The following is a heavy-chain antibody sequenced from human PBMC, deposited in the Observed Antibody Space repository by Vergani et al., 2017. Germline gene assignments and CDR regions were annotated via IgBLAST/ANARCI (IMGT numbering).Heavy chain of an antibody. CDR1: GGTFSSYA. CDR2: IIPIFGTA. Sequence: QVQLVQSGAEVKKPGSSVKVSCKASGGTFSSYAISWVRQAPGQGLEWMGGIIPIFGTANYAQKFQGRVTITADESTSTAYMELSSLRSEDTAVYYCASKPEPYNWNYPPAYYYYGMDVWGQGTTVTVSS. J-gene: IGHJ6*02. V-gene: IGHV1-69*01. CDR3: ASKPEPYNWNYPPAYYYYGMDV. D-gene: IGHD1-7*01.